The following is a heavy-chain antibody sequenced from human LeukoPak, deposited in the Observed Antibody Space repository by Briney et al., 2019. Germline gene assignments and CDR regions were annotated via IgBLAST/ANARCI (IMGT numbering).Heavy chain of an antibody. D-gene: IGHD3-10*01. CDR2: IGVYNGNT. Sequence: AGVSVSCSASAYTFTFYSISWVWEGPGQGMGWVGLIGVYNGNTNNAQTLQGRVTMTTDTSTSTAYMQLRSLRSDDTAVYYCVRGLASGYGSGSYSDYWGQGTLVTVSS. V-gene: IGHV1-18*01. CDR3: VRGLASGYGSGSYSDY. J-gene: IGHJ4*02. CDR1: AYTFTFYS.